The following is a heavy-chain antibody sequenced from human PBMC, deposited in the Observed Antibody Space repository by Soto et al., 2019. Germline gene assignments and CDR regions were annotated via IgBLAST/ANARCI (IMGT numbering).Heavy chain of an antibody. CDR1: GYTFTSYY. J-gene: IGHJ5*02. V-gene: IGHV1-46*03. CDR2: INPSGGST. Sequence: ASVKVSCKASGYTFTSYYMHWVRQAPGQGLEWMGIINPSGGSTSYAQKFQGRVTMTRDTSTSTVYMELSSLRSEDTAVYYCACSAYCSGGSCYRYNWFDPWGQGTLVTV. D-gene: IGHD2-15*01. CDR3: ACSAYCSGGSCYRYNWFDP.